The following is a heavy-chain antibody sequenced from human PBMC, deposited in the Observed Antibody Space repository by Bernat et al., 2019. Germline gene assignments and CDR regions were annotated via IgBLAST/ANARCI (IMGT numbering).Heavy chain of an antibody. Sequence: EVQLVESGGGLVHPGGSLRLSCAASGFTLSNHYMDWVRQAPGKGLEWVGRIKNKANSYNTEYAASVRGRFNMSTDYSKNSLNLQMNGLKTEDTAVYYCTRLERGGKSDYWGQGTLVTVSS. CDR3: TRLERGGKSDY. CDR1: GFTLSNHY. V-gene: IGHV3-72*01. J-gene: IGHJ4*02. CDR2: IKNKANSYNT. D-gene: IGHD3-16*01.